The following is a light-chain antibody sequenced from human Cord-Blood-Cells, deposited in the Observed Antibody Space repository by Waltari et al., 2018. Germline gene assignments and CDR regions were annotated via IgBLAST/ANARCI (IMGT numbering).Light chain of an antibody. CDR1: NIESKS. J-gene: IGLJ3*02. Sequence: SYVLTQPPSVSVAPGKTARITCGGNNIESKSVHWYQQKPGQAPVLVVYDDGTRPSGIPERVSGSNTGNTATRTISRVEAGDAADYYWQGWDSSSDQWVVGGGTKLTVL. V-gene: IGLV3-21*03. CDR2: DDG. CDR3: QGWDSSSDQWV.